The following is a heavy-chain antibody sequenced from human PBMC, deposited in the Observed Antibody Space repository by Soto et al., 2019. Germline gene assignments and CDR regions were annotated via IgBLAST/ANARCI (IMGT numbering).Heavy chain of an antibody. J-gene: IGHJ4*02. CDR3: ARREIQGPIDY. CDR2: IYYSGTT. V-gene: IGHV4-28*01. Sequence: QVQLQESGPGLVKPSDTLSLTCAVSGYSISSSNWWGWIRQPPGKGLEWIGYIYYSGTTYYNPSLKSRVTMSVDTSTNQFSLKLTSVTAVDTALYYCARREIQGPIDYWGQGTLVTVSS. D-gene: IGHD1-26*01. CDR1: GYSISSSNW.